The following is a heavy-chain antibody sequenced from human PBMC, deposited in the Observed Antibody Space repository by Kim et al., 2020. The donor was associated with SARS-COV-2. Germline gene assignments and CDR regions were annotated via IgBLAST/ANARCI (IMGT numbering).Heavy chain of an antibody. CDR2: ISYDGSNK. J-gene: IGHJ3*02. D-gene: IGHD3-10*01. CDR1: GFTFSSYG. V-gene: IGHV3-30*18. CDR3: AKTMVRGVIGHRSRGGAFDI. Sequence: GGSLRLSCAASGFTFSSYGMHWVRQAPGKGLEWVAVISYDGSNKYYADSVKGRFTISRDNSKNTLYLQMNSLRAEDTAVYYCAKTMVRGVIGHRSRGGAFDIWGQGTMVTVSS.